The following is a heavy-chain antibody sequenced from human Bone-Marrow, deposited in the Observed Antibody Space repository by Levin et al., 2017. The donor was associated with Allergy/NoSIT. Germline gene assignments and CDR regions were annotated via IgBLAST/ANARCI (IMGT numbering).Heavy chain of an antibody. D-gene: IGHD3-22*01. CDR3: ARDRAEYYYDSSGYYKG. CDR1: GYTFTSYG. J-gene: IGHJ4*02. V-gene: IGHV1-18*01. Sequence: ASVKVSCKASGYTFTSYGISWVRQAPGQGLEWMGWISAYNGNTNYAQKLQGRVTMTTDTSTSTAYMELRSLRSDDTAVYYCARDRAEYYYDSSGYYKGWGQGTLVTVSS. CDR2: ISAYNGNT.